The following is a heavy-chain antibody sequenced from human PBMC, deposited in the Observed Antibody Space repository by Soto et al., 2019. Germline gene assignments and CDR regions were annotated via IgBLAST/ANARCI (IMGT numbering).Heavy chain of an antibody. CDR2: INPKSGGT. CDR1: GYTFTVYY. J-gene: IGHJ4*02. Sequence: ASVKVSCKASGYTFTVYYMHWVRQAPGQGLEWMGWINPKSGGTMYPQKLQGRVTMTSDTSTSTAYMELRSLRSDDTAVYYCARYFYGGNSLDFWGQG. CDR3: ARYFYGGNSLDF. D-gene: IGHD3-10*01. V-gene: IGHV1-2*02.